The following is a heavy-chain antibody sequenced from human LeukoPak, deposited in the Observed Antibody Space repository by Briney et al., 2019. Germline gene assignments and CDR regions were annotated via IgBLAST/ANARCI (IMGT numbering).Heavy chain of an antibody. CDR3: AKDRGMIIDY. J-gene: IGHJ4*02. D-gene: IGHD3-16*01. CDR2: IRYDGSNK. V-gene: IGHV3-30*02. Sequence: PGGSLRLSCAASGFTFSSYGMHWVRQAPGKGLEWVAFIRYDGSNKYYADSVKGRFTISRDNPKNTLYLQMNSLRAEDTAVYYCAKDRGMIIDYWGQGTLVTVSS. CDR1: GFTFSSYG.